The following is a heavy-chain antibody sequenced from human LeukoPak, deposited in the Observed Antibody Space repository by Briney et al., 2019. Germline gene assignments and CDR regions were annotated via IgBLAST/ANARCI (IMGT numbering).Heavy chain of an antibody. CDR3: ARDGLVGAHFFDY. V-gene: IGHV3-30-3*01. CDR1: GFTFSSYA. Sequence: GGSLRLSCAASGFTFSSYAMHWVRQAPGKGLEWVAVISYDGSNKYYADSVKGRFTISRDNSKNTLYLQMNSLRAEDTAVYYCARDGLVGAHFFDYWGQGTLVTVSS. J-gene: IGHJ4*02. CDR2: ISYDGSNK. D-gene: IGHD1-26*01.